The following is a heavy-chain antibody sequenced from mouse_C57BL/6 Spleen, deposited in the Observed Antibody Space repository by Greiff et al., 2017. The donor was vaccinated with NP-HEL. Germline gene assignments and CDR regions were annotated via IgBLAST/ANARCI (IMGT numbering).Heavy chain of an antibody. CDR3: ARDTYSWFAY. CDR2: ISDGGSYT. V-gene: IGHV5-4*01. CDR1: GFTFSSYA. D-gene: IGHD1-1*01. Sequence: EVQLVESGGGLVKPGGSLKLSCAASGFTFSSYAMSWVRQTPEKRLEWVATISDGGSYTYYPDNVKGRFTISRDNAKNNLYLQMSHLKSEDTAMYYCARDTYSWFAYWGQGTLVTVSA. J-gene: IGHJ3*01.